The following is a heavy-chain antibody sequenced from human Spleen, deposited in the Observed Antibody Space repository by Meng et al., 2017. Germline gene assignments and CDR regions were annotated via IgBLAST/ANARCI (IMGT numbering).Heavy chain of an antibody. Sequence: EVQLVEPGGGLVKPGGFRSLSCAASGFTFSSYSMHWVRQAPGKGLEWVSSISSSSDYADSVKGRFTISRDNAKNSLYLQMNSLRAEDTAMYYCARGRVVVAATPSDYWGQGTWSPSPQ. J-gene: IGHJ4*02. CDR3: ARGRVVVAATPSDY. D-gene: IGHD2-15*01. V-gene: IGHV3-21*01. CDR1: GFTFSSYS. CDR2: ISSSS.